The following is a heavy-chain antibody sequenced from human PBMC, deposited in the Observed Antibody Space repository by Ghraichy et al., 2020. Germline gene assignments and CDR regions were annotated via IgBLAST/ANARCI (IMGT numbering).Heavy chain of an antibody. CDR3: AKMAYYGSGHSDS. J-gene: IGHJ4*02. CDR2: ISGSGDGT. V-gene: IGHV3-23*01. CDR1: GFAFSGYA. Sequence: GSLRLSCAASGFAFSGYAMSWVRQAPGKGLEWVSDISGSGDGTYYPDSVKGRFTISRDNSKNTLFLQMNSLRAEDTAVYYCAKMAYYGSGHSDSWGQGTLVTVSS. D-gene: IGHD3-10*01.